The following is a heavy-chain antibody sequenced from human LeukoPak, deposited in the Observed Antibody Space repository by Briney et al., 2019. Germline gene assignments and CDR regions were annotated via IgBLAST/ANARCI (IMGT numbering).Heavy chain of an antibody. CDR3: ARGPGRDFDY. J-gene: IGHJ4*02. Sequence: GGSLRLSCAASGFTFSSYAMHWVRQAPGKGLEWVAVISYDGSNKYYADSVKGRFTISRDNAKNSLYLQMNSLRAEDTAVYYCARGPGRDFDYWGQGTLVTVSS. D-gene: IGHD3-10*01. CDR2: ISYDGSNK. V-gene: IGHV3-30-3*01. CDR1: GFTFSSYA.